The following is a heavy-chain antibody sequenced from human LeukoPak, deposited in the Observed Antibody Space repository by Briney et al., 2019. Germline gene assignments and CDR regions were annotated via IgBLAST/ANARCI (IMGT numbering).Heavy chain of an antibody. Sequence: SSETLSLTCTVSGGSISSYYWSWIRQPPGKGLEWIGYIYYSGSTNYNPSLKSRVTISVDTSKNQFSLKLSSVTAADTAVYYCARHAPPYSNGWFSPFDYWGQGTLVTVSS. D-gene: IGHD6-19*01. CDR3: ARHAPPYSNGWFSPFDY. CDR1: GGSISSYY. J-gene: IGHJ4*02. V-gene: IGHV4-59*08. CDR2: IYYSGST.